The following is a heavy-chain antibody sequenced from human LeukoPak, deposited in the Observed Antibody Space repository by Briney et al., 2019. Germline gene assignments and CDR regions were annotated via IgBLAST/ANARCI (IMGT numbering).Heavy chain of an antibody. CDR3: ARDHCSSTSCHNDY. V-gene: IGHV3-7*01. J-gene: IGHJ4*02. CDR2: IKQDGSEK. D-gene: IGHD2-2*01. CDR1: GFTFSSYW. Sequence: GGSLRLSCAASGFTFSSYWMSWVRQAPGKGLGWVANIKQDGSEKYYVDSVKGRFTVSRDNAKNSLYLQMNSLRAEDSAVYYCARDHCSSTSCHNDYWGQGTLVTVSS.